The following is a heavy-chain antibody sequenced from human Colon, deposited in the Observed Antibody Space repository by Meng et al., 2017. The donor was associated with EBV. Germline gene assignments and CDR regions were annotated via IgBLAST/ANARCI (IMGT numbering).Heavy chain of an antibody. D-gene: IGHD3-10*01. CDR1: GDSVATGRYY. V-gene: IGHV4-61*01. CDR3: ARVSGRSFDP. CDR2: IYYIGGT. J-gene: IGHJ5*02. Sequence: QVQLTESGPGIVKPSETLSLTCTVPGDSVATGRYYWSWIRQPPGKGLEWIAYIYYIGGTNYNPSLKSRLTISLDTSKNQFSLSLRSVTAADTAVYYCARVSGRSFDPWGQGTLVTVSS.